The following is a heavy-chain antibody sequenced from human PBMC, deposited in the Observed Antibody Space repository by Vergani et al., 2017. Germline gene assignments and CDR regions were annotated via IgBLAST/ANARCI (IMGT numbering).Heavy chain of an antibody. CDR3: ARDPLPLYGMDV. V-gene: IGHV1-69*08. Sequence: QVQLVQSGAEVKKPGSSVKVSCKASGGTFSSYTISWVRQAPGQGLEWMGRIIPILGIANYAQKFQGRVTITADKSTSTAYMALSSLRSEDTAVYYCARDPLPLYGMDVWGQGTTVTVSS. CDR1: GGTFSSYT. J-gene: IGHJ6*02. CDR2: IIPILGIA.